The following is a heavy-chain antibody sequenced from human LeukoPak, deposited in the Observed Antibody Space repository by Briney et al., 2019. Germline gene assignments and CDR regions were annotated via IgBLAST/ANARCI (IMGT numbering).Heavy chain of an antibody. CDR1: GGSISSGSYY. J-gene: IGHJ6*03. CDR2: IYTSGST. V-gene: IGHV4-61*02. CDR3: ARVYPRLQDYYMDV. Sequence: PSETLSLTCTVSGGSISSGSYYWSWIRQPAGKGLEWIGRIYTSGSTNYNPSLKSRVTISVDTSKNQFSLKLSSVTAADTAVYYCARVYPRLQDYYMDVWGKGTTVTVSS. D-gene: IGHD4-11*01.